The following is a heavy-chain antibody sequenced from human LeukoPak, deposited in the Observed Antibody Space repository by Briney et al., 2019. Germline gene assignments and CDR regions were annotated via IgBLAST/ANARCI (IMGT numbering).Heavy chain of an antibody. V-gene: IGHV3-23*01. J-gene: IGHJ4*02. CDR1: GLTFSSYA. CDR2: IIGSGGIT. Sequence: PGRSLRLSCAASGLTFSSYAMSWVRQAPGKGLEWVSAIIGSGGITYYADSVKGRFTISRDNSKNTLYLQMNSLRAEDTAIYYCAKDQGEFDYWGQGTLVTVSS. CDR3: AKDQGEFDY. D-gene: IGHD2-21*01.